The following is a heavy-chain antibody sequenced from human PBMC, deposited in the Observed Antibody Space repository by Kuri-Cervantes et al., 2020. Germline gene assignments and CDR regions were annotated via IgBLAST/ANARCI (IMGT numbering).Heavy chain of an antibody. J-gene: IGHJ5*02. CDR3: AGDNSGFYYNWFDP. CDR1: GFTFSSYA. Sequence: GGSLRLFCAASGFTFSSYAMHWVRQAPGKGLEWAAVISYDGSNKYYADSVKGRFTISRDNSKNTLYLQMNSLRAEDTAVYYCAGDNSGFYYNWFDPWGRGTLVTVSS. D-gene: IGHD5-12*01. CDR2: ISYDGSNK. V-gene: IGHV3-30-3*01.